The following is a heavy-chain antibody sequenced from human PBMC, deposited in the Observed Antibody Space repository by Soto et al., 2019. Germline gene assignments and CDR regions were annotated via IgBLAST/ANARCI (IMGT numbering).Heavy chain of an antibody. CDR1: GYTFTSYA. V-gene: IGHV1-3*01. CDR2: INAGNGNT. CDR3: ARGYSSSWYGSADWFDP. D-gene: IGHD6-13*01. Sequence: QVQLVQSGAEVKKPGASVKVSCKASGYTFTSYAMHWVRQAPGQRLEWMGWINAGNGNTKYSQKFQGRVTITRDTSASTAYMELSSLRSEDTAVYYCARGYSSSWYGSADWFDPWGQGTLDTVSS. J-gene: IGHJ5*02.